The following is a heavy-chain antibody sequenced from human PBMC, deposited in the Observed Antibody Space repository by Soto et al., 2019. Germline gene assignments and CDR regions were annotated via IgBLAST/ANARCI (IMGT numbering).Heavy chain of an antibody. CDR3: AKDLPSDRINMVVEDRAFDI. J-gene: IGHJ3*02. V-gene: IGHV3-23*01. Sequence: GGSLRLSCAASGFTFSSYAMSWVRQAPGKGLEWVSAISGSGGSTYYADSVKGRFTISRDNSKNTLYLQMNSLGAEDTAVYYCAKDLPSDRINMVVEDRAFDIWGQGTMVTVSS. CDR2: ISGSGGST. CDR1: GFTFSSYA. D-gene: IGHD3-22*01.